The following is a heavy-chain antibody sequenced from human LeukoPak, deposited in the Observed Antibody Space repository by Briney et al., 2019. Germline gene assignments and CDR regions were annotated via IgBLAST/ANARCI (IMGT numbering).Heavy chain of an antibody. Sequence: SSETLSLTCTVSGGSISSGSYYWSWIRQPAGKGLEWIGRIYTSENTNYNPSLKSRVTISLDTSKNLFSLKLSSVTAADTAVYYCTRGTGLLPDYWGQGTLVTVSS. D-gene: IGHD7-27*01. V-gene: IGHV4-61*02. CDR1: GGSISSGSYY. CDR3: TRGTGLLPDY. J-gene: IGHJ4*02. CDR2: IYTSENT.